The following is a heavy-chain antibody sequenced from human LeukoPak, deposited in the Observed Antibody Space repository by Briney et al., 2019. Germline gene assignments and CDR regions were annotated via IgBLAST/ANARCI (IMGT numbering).Heavy chain of an antibody. CDR1: GYTFTGYY. J-gene: IGHJ5*02. Sequence: ASVKVSCKASGYTFTGYYMHWVRQAPGQGLEWMGRISPNSGGTNYAQKFQGRVTMTRDTSISTAYMELSRLRSDDTAVYYCARGELVGVGVISVGWFDPWGQGTLSPSPQ. D-gene: IGHD3-10*01. V-gene: IGHV1-2*06. CDR3: ARGELVGVGVISVGWFDP. CDR2: ISPNSGGT.